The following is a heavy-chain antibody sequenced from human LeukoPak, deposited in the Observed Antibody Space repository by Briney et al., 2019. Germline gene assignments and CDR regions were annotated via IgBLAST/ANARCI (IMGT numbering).Heavy chain of an antibody. D-gene: IGHD4-17*01. Sequence: SSETLSLTCTVSGGSISSYYWSWIRQPPGKGLEWIGYIYYSGSTNYNPSLKSRVTISVDTSKNQFSLKLSSVTAADTAVYYCARDISLAVTTPGAFDIWGQGTMVTVSS. CDR3: ARDISLAVTTPGAFDI. CDR1: GGSISSYY. CDR2: IYYSGST. J-gene: IGHJ3*02. V-gene: IGHV4-59*01.